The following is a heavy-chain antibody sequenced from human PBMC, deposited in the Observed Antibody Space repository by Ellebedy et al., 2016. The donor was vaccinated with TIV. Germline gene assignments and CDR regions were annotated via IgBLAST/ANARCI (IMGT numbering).Heavy chain of an antibody. V-gene: IGHV3-74*01. Sequence: GESLKISCTASGFTFSAYWMHWVRQVPGKGLVWISRIIGDESATNYADSVKVRFTVSRDNTKKTLYLQMNSLRGDDTALYYCARGAPYTTWHLDLWGQGTLVTVSS. CDR1: GFTFSAYW. CDR3: ARGAPYTTWHLDL. J-gene: IGHJ5*02. D-gene: IGHD1-1*01. CDR2: IIGDESAT.